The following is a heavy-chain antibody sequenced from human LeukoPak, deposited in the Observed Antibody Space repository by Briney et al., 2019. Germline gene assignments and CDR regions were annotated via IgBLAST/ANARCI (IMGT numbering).Heavy chain of an antibody. V-gene: IGHV4-38-2*02. D-gene: IGHD3-10*01. J-gene: IGHJ4*02. CDR2: IYHSEIT. Sequence: SSETLSLSCTVSGYSISSGYYWGWIRQPPGKGLEWIGSIYHSEITYYNPSLKRRVTISVDTSKNQFSLKLSSVTAADTAVYYCARGALLWFGESFDYWGQGTLVTVSS. CDR1: GYSISSGYY. CDR3: ARGALLWFGESFDY.